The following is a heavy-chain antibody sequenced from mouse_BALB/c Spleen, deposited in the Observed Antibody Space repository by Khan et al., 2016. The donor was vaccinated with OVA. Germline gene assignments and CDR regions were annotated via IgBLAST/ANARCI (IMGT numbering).Heavy chain of an antibody. CDR1: GYTFTSFY. CDR2: INPNHGVT. Sequence: VQLQESGAELVKPGASVKLSCKASGYTFTSFYIYWVKQSPGQGLEWIGEINPNHGVTNVYEKFKSKATLILDKSSSTAYLELSSLTTEDSAILYYTRGGYGSPFTYWGQGTLVTVSA. V-gene: IGHV1S81*02. CDR3: TRGGYGSPFTY. D-gene: IGHD1-1*01. J-gene: IGHJ3*01.